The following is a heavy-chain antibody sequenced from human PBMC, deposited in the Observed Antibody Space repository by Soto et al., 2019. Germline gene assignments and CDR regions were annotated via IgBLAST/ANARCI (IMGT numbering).Heavy chain of an antibody. J-gene: IGHJ5*02. V-gene: IGHV1-18*01. CDR1: GYTFTSYG. D-gene: IGHD6-13*01. CDR3: ARDMAIAAAGGYVGWFGP. Sequence: EASVKVSCKASGYTFTSYGISWVRQAPGQGLEWMGWISAYNGNTNYAQKLQGRVTMTTDTSTSTAYMELRSLRSDDTAVYYCARDMAIAAAGGYVGWFGPCGQGTLVTVSS. CDR2: ISAYNGNT.